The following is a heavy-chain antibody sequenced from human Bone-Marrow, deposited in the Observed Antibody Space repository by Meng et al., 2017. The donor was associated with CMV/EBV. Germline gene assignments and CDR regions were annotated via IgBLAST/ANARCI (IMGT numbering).Heavy chain of an antibody. CDR2: INSDGSAT. CDR3: VRYCSNSDCYRGSAEYYQH. CDR1: GFTFSSYW. V-gene: IGHV3-74*01. J-gene: IGHJ1*01. Sequence: GESLKISCAASGFTFSSYWMHWVRQAPGKGLVWVSRINSDGSATSYADPVKGRFTISRDNAKNSMYLQMNNLRAEDTAVYYCVRYCSNSDCYRGSAEYYQHWGQGTLVTVSS. D-gene: IGHD2-2*02.